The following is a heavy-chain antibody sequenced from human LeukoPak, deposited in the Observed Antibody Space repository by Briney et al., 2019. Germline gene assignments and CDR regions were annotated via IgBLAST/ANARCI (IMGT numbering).Heavy chain of an antibody. V-gene: IGHV1-69*02. J-gene: IGHJ3*02. D-gene: IGHD3-22*01. CDR2: IIPILGIA. CDR3: ARIPYYYDSSGSHDAFDI. CDR1: GYTFTGYQ. Sequence: SVKVSCKASGYTFTGYQIHWVRQAPGQGLEWMGRIIPILGIANYAQKFQGRVTITADKSTSTAYMELSSLRSEDTAVYYCARIPYYYDSSGSHDAFDIWGQGTMVTVSS.